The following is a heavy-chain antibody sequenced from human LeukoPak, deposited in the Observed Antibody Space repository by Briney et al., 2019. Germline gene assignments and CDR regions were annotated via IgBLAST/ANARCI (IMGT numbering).Heavy chain of an antibody. D-gene: IGHD1-26*01. CDR3: ARGRLGSYAAQGYGMVG. CDR2: IYYSGNT. V-gene: IGHV4-59*08. CDR1: GGSISAYY. Sequence: SGTLSLTCTVSGGSISAYYWNWVRQPPGKGLEWIGDIYYSGNTKYNASLERRGSILLDTSKNQFSLMQISVTAADTTVYSCARGRLGSYAAQGYGMVGWGQGTKVTVSS. J-gene: IGHJ6*02.